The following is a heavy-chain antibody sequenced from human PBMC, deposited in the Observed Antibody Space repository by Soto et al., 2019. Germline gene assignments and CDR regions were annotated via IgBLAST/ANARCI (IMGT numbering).Heavy chain of an antibody. CDR1: GFTFTGSA. CDR3: ARPGPFDS. Sequence: DVQLVESGGGLVQPGGSLKLSCTTTGFTFTGSAIHWVRQAPGKGLEWIGRVRNRANNYATAYHASVTGRFTISRDDSKSTAYLEMSSLQTEDTAMYDCARPGPFDSWGQGTLVTVSS. D-gene: IGHD1-1*01. CDR2: VRNRANNYAT. V-gene: IGHV3-73*01. J-gene: IGHJ4*02.